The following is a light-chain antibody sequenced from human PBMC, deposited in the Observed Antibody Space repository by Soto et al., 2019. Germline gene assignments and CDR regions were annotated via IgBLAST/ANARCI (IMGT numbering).Light chain of an antibody. CDR3: QQYGSSPET. CDR2: GAS. Sequence: EIVLPQSPATLSVSPVEIATPSCRASQSVSSNLAWYQQKPGQAPRLLIYGASTRATGIPARFSGSGSGTEFTLTVSRLEPEDFAVYYCQQYGSSPETFGQGTKVDIK. V-gene: IGKV3-15*01. CDR1: QSVSSN. J-gene: IGKJ1*01.